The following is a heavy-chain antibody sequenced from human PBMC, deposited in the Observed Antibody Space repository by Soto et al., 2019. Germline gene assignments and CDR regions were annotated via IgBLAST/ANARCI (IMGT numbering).Heavy chain of an antibody. D-gene: IGHD4-4*01. Sequence: QVQLVQSGAEVKKPGSSVRVSCQASGGTFTTYAFNWVRQAPGQGLEWMGGIIPMYNKPNYAPNFLGRVTISADPSTSTAYMELTTLRSEDTAVYFWARVYSGGYYYAMDVWGQGNTVTVSS. CDR1: GGTFTTYA. CDR3: ARVYSGGYYYAMDV. V-gene: IGHV1-69*01. J-gene: IGHJ6*02. CDR2: IIPMYNKP.